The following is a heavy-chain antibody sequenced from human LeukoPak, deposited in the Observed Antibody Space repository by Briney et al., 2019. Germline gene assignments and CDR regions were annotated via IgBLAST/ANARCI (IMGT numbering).Heavy chain of an antibody. CDR3: VGVLANSSRDGGYFDY. CDR2: INNSGRT. D-gene: IGHD4/OR15-4a*01. V-gene: IGHV4-59*11. J-gene: IGHJ4*01. CDR1: GCTLRNHY. Sequence: GALRLSCVASGCTLRNHYMSWVGQAPGKGLEGIGYINNSGRTHYNPSLKSRVTISGHSSQTQCSLKLSSVTAEDTAVYNCVGVLANSSRDGGYFDYWGQGTLVTVSS.